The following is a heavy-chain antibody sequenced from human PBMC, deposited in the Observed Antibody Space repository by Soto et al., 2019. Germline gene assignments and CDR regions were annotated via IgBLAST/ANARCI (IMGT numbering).Heavy chain of an antibody. J-gene: IGHJ4*02. CDR3: TRANWYSEY. D-gene: IGHD7-27*01. CDR2: VYSNGIT. Sequence: QVQLQESGPGLVKPSETLSLTCTVSGGSINNHYWSWIRQPPGKGLEWLGYVYSNGITNYNPSLKSRVTMSVDTYKHQLSLTLTSLTAADTAIYYCTRANWYSEYWGQGTLVTVSS. V-gene: IGHV4-59*11. CDR1: GGSINNHY.